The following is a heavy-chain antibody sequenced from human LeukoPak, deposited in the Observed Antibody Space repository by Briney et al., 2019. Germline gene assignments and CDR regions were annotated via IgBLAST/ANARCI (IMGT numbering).Heavy chain of an antibody. J-gene: IGHJ4*02. V-gene: IGHV4-39*01. Sequence: SETLSLTCTVSGGSISSSSYYWGWIRQPPGKGLEGIGSIYYSGSTYYNPSLKSRVTISVDPSKNQFSLKLSSVTAADPAVYYCARWSTVSPFDYWGQGPLVTVSS. CDR2: IYYSGST. CDR3: ARWSTVSPFDY. D-gene: IGHD4-17*01. CDR1: GGSISSSSYY.